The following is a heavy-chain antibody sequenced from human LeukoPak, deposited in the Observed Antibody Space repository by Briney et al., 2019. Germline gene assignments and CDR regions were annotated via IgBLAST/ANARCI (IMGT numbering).Heavy chain of an antibody. V-gene: IGHV4-30-4*01. CDR1: GGSISSGDYY. D-gene: IGHD5-18*01. CDR2: IYYSGST. CDR3: AICLRGYAYGRIKAGFDH. J-gene: IGHJ4*02. Sequence: PSETLSLTCTVSGGSISSGDYYWSWIRQPPGKGLEWIGYIYYSGSTYYNPSLKSRVTISVDTSKNQFSLKLSSVTAADTAMYYCAICLRGYAYGRIKAGFDHWGQGTLVTVSS.